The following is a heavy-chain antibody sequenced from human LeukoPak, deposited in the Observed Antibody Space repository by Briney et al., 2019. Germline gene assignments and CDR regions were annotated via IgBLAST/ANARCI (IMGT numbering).Heavy chain of an antibody. D-gene: IGHD4-17*01. Sequence: SETLSLTCTVSGGSISSYYWSWIRQPPGKGLEGIGYIYYSGSTNYNPSLKSRVTISVDTSKNQFSLKLSSVTAADTAVYYCARRSDYVHWFDPWGQGTLVTVSS. V-gene: IGHV4-59*08. J-gene: IGHJ5*02. CDR2: IYYSGST. CDR3: ARRSDYVHWFDP. CDR1: GGSISSYY.